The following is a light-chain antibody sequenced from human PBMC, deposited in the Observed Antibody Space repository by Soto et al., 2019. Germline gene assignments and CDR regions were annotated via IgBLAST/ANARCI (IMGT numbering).Light chain of an antibody. J-gene: IGKJ5*01. CDR3: QQYNNWPRIT. Sequence: ELVLTQSPDTVSLSPGERATLSCRASQSVSSSYLAWYQQKPGQAPRLLIYGASSRATGIPDRFSGSASGTEFTLTISSLQSEDFAVYYCQQYNNWPRITFGQGTRLEIK. V-gene: IGKV3-20*01. CDR1: QSVSSSY. CDR2: GAS.